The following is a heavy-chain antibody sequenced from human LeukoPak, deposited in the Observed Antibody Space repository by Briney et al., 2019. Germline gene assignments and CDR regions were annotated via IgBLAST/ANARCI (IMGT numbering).Heavy chain of an antibody. CDR1: GYTFTGYY. Sequence: ASVKVSCKASGYTFTGYYMNWVRQAPGQGLEWMGWINPNSGGTNYAQKFQGRVTMTRDTSISTAYMELSRLRSDDAAVYYCAILRLGELSYYYFDYWGQGTLVTVSS. CDR2: INPNSGGT. V-gene: IGHV1-2*02. CDR3: AILRLGELSYYYFDY. D-gene: IGHD3-16*02. J-gene: IGHJ4*02.